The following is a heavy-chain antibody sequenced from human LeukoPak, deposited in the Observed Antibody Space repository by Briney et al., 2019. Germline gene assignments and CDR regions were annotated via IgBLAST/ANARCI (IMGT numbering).Heavy chain of an antibody. Sequence: PGGSLRLSCAGSGFTFDDHGMHWVRQAPGKGLEWVAFIRYDGSNKYYADSVKGRFTISRDNSKNTLYLQMNSLRAEDTAVYYCARYGDQLYYFDYWGQGTLVTVSS. V-gene: IGHV3-33*08. CDR2: IRYDGSNK. D-gene: IGHD4-17*01. CDR3: ARYGDQLYYFDY. CDR1: GFTFDDHG. J-gene: IGHJ4*02.